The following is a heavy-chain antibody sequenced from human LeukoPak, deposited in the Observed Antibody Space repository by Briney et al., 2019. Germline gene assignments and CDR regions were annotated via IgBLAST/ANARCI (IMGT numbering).Heavy chain of an antibody. J-gene: IGHJ4*02. CDR2: ISAYNGNT. V-gene: IGHV1-18*01. Sequence: ASVKVSCKASGYTFTSYGISWVRQAPGQGLVWMGWISAYNGNTNYAQKLQGRVTMTTDTSTSTAYMELRSLRSDDTAVYYCARDQWELLYLQDWGQGTLVTVSS. CDR1: GYTFTSYG. CDR3: ARDQWELLYLQD. D-gene: IGHD1-26*01.